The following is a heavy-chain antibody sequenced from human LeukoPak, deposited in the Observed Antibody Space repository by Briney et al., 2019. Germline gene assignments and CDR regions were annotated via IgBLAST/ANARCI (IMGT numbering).Heavy chain of an antibody. V-gene: IGHV3-23*01. CDR2: IRGSGGST. Sequence: GGSLRLSCAASGFTFSSYAMSWVRQAPGKGLEWVSAIRGSGGSTYYADSVKSRFTISRDNSKNTLYLQMNSLRAEDTAVYYCAKASRGYSGYDSNWGQGTLVTVSS. CDR3: AKASRGYSGYDSN. J-gene: IGHJ4*02. D-gene: IGHD5-12*01. CDR1: GFTFSSYA.